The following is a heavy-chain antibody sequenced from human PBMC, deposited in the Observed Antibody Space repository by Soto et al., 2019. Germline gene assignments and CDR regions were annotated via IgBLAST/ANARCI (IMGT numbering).Heavy chain of an antibody. CDR1: GFTFSSYA. CDR2: ISYSGST. D-gene: IGHD6-13*01. Sequence: GSLRLSCAASGFTFSSYAMNWVRQAPGKGLEWIGYISYSGSTHYSPSLKSRVSITVDTSKNQFSLNLASVTAADTAVYYCTRHEGGAAADRPLDYWGQGTLVTVSS. V-gene: IGHV4-59*08. J-gene: IGHJ4*02. CDR3: TRHEGGAAADRPLDY.